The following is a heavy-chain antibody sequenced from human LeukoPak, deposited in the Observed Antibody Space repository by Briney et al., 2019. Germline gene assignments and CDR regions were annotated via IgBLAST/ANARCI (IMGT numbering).Heavy chain of an antibody. Sequence: SETLSLTCTVSGGSVSSGSYYWGWIRQPPGKGLEWIGNIYYSGSTYYNPSLKSRVTISVDTSKNQFSLKLSSVTAADTAVYYCARVAYYDFWSGYYTSYYYYYMDVWGKGTTVTVSS. V-gene: IGHV4-39*07. J-gene: IGHJ6*03. CDR2: IYYSGST. CDR3: ARVAYYDFWSGYYTSYYYYYMDV. D-gene: IGHD3-3*01. CDR1: GGSVSSGSYY.